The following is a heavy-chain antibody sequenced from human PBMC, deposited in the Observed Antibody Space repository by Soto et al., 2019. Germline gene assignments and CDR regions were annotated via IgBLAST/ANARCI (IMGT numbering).Heavy chain of an antibody. CDR2: ISFDGNNQ. V-gene: IGHV3-30-3*01. D-gene: IGHD5-12*01. CDR1: GFTFSRNA. Sequence: PXESLQLSCEASGFTFSRNAMHWVRQAPGKGLEWVAVISFDGNNQYYTDSVKGRFTISRDNSKNTLDLQMNSLRREDTAVYYCARDREYSGFYYGMDVWGQGTTVTVSS. CDR3: ARDREYSGFYYGMDV. J-gene: IGHJ6*02.